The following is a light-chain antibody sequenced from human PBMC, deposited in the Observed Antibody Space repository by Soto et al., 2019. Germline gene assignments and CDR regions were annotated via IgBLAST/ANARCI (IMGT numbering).Light chain of an antibody. CDR3: HQYEGSPIT. CDR1: QSVGRRY. J-gene: IGKJ5*01. V-gene: IGKV3-20*01. Sequence: EIVLTQSPGTLSLSPGERATLSCRASQSVGRRYLAWYQQKPGQAPRXXISGVSKRATGIPDRFSGDGSGTDLTITISRLEPEDCELDICHQYEGSPITFGQGTRLEIK. CDR2: GVS.